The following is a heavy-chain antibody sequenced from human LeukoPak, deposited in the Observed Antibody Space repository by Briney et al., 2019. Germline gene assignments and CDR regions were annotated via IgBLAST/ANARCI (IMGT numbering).Heavy chain of an antibody. CDR1: GGSISSSSYY. D-gene: IGHD2-2*01. V-gene: IGHV4-39*07. CDR3: ARRYCSSTSCYRFVGDYFDY. Sequence: SETLSLTCTVSGGSISSSSYYWGWIRQPPGKGLEWIGSIYYSGSTYYKPSLKSRVTISVDTSKNQFSLKLSSVTAADTAVYYCARRYCSSTSCYRFVGDYFDYWGQGTLVTVSS. CDR2: IYYSGST. J-gene: IGHJ4*02.